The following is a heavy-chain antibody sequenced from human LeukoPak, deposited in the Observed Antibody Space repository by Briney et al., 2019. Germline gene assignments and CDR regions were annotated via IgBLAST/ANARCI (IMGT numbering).Heavy chain of an antibody. CDR2: IIPILGIA. V-gene: IGHV1-69*04. Sequence: SVKVSCKASGGTFSSYAISWVRQAPGQGLEWMGRIIPILGIANYAQKFQGRVTMTRDTSISTAYMELSRLRSDDTAVYYCARYSSSWYSYYFDYWGQGTLVTVSS. D-gene: IGHD6-13*01. CDR1: GGTFSSYA. J-gene: IGHJ4*02. CDR3: ARYSSSWYSYYFDY.